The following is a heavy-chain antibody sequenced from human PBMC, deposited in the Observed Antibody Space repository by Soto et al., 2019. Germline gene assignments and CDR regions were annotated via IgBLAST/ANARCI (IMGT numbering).Heavy chain of an antibody. CDR2: IWYDGSNK. CDR3: ARVNQGYYYGSGSPIRVYNWLDP. V-gene: IGHV3-33*01. CDR1: GFTFSSYG. Sequence: GGSLRLSCAASGFTFSSYGMHWVRQAPGKGLEWVAVIWYDGSNKYYADSVKGRFTISRDNSKNTLYLQMNSLRAEDTAVYYCARVNQGYYYGSGSPIRVYNWLDPWGQGTLVTVSS. D-gene: IGHD3-10*01. J-gene: IGHJ5*02.